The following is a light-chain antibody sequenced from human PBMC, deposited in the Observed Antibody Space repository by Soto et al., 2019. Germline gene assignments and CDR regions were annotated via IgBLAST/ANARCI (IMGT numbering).Light chain of an antibody. CDR2: DAS. CDR1: RSVSSY. J-gene: IGKJ5*01. V-gene: IGKV3-11*01. CDR3: QQHGQWPIT. Sequence: EIVLTQSPATLSLSPGESATLSCRATRSVSSYLAWYQQKPGQAPRLLIYDASSRPTDIPARFSGSGSGTEFTLTISSLQPEDFATYYCQQHGQWPITFGQGTRLEIK.